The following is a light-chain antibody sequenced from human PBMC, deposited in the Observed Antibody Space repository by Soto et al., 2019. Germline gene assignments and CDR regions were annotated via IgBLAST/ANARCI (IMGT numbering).Light chain of an antibody. V-gene: IGKV2-30*01. J-gene: IGKJ2*01. Sequence: DVVMTQSPLSLPVTLGQPASISCRSSQSLAYSDGNTSLNWFQQRPGHSPRRLIYKVSNRDSGVPDRFSGSGSGTDFTLKISRVEAEDVGVYYCMQGTHWPPYTFGQGTKLEIK. CDR2: KVS. CDR3: MQGTHWPPYT. CDR1: QSLAYSDGNTS.